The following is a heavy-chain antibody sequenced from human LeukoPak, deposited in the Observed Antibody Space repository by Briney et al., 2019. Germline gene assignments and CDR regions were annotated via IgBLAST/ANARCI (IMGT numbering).Heavy chain of an antibody. D-gene: IGHD4-11*01. Sequence: SETLSLTCAVYGESFSGYYWSWIRQHPGKGLEWIGYIYYSGSTYYNPSLKSRVTISVDTSKNQFSLKLSSVTAADTAVYYCARDMTTVTYAFDIWGQGTMVTVSS. CDR1: GESFSGYY. CDR3: ARDMTTVTYAFDI. CDR2: IYYSGST. J-gene: IGHJ3*02. V-gene: IGHV4-31*11.